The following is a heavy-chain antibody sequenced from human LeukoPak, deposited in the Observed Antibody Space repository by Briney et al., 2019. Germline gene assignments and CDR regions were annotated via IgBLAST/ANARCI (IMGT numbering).Heavy chain of an antibody. Sequence: GGSLRLSCVASGFSFSNYVLTWVRQAPGKGLEWVSAVSGSGGRSTTYYADSVKGRFTISRDNSKNILYLQMNSLTAEDTAVYWCAKDPINWGSIYFDCWGQGTLVTVSS. CDR1: GFSFSNYV. CDR3: AKDPINWGSIYFDC. CDR2: VSGSGGRSTT. V-gene: IGHV3-23*01. J-gene: IGHJ4*02. D-gene: IGHD7-27*01.